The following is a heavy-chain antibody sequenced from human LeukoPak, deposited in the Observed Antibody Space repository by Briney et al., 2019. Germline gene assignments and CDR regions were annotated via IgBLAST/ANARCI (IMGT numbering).Heavy chain of an antibody. V-gene: IGHV3-30-3*01. J-gene: IGHJ6*02. D-gene: IGHD6-13*01. CDR2: ISYDGSNK. CDR1: GFTFSSYA. CDR3: ASIAAPMDV. Sequence: GRSLRLSCAASGFTFSSYAMHWVRQAPGKGLEWVAVISYDGSNKYYADSVKGRFTISRDNSKNTLYLQMNSLRAEDTAVYYCASIAAPMDVWGQGTTVTVSS.